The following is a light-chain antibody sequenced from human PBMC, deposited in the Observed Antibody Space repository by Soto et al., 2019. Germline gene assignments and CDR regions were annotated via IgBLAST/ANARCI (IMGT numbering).Light chain of an antibody. CDR1: SGHSSYA. V-gene: IGLV4-69*01. Sequence: QLVLTQSPSASASPGASVKLTCTLSSGHSSYAIAWHQQQPEKGPRYLMKVKSDGSHPKGDGIPDRFSGSSSGAERYLTISSLQSEDEADYYCQTWGAGHVVFGGGTKLTVL. CDR3: QTWGAGHVV. CDR2: VKSDGSH. J-gene: IGLJ2*01.